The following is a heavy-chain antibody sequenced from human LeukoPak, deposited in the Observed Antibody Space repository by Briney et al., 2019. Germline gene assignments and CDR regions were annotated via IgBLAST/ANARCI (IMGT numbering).Heavy chain of an antibody. Sequence: GESVRLSCAASGFTFTTYSMNWVRQAPGKGLEWVSHMGIGTSTIGYADSVKGRFTISRDNAKNSVHLQMSNLRVDDSAVYYCVRDKDWGFDSWGQGTLVTVSS. CDR2: MGIGTSTI. J-gene: IGHJ4*02. CDR3: VRDKDWGFDS. D-gene: IGHD7-27*01. CDR1: GFTFTTYS. V-gene: IGHV3-48*01.